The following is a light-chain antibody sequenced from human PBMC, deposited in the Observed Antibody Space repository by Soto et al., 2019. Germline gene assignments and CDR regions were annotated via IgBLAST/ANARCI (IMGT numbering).Light chain of an antibody. J-gene: IGKJ1*01. CDR3: QHYGHALWA. Sequence: EIVMTQSPATVSVSPGYIATLSCRASRTVHLNVAWYQHKPGQAPRLPIYGASFRATGVPARFSGSGSGTDFTFTISRLEPEDFAVYYCQHYGHALWAFGQGTKVDIK. V-gene: IGKV3-15*01. CDR1: RTVHLN. CDR2: GAS.